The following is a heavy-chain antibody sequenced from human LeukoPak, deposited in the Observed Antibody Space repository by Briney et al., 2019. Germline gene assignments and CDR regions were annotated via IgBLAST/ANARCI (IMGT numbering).Heavy chain of an antibody. D-gene: IGHD4-11*01. CDR3: ARYRPNTSLDY. CDR2: IYSGGST. Sequence: TGGSLRLSCAASGFTVSSNYMSWVRQAPGKGLEWVSVIYSGGSTYYADSVKGRFTISRDNSKNTLYLQVNSLRAEDTAVYHCARYRPNTSLDYWGQGTLVTVSS. J-gene: IGHJ4*02. V-gene: IGHV3-53*01. CDR1: GFTVSSNY.